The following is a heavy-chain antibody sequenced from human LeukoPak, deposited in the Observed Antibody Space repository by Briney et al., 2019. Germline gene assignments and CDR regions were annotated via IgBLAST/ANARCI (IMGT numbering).Heavy chain of an antibody. J-gene: IGHJ4*02. CDR1: GFGLSGDW. CDR2: IREDGGET. Sequence: GGSLRLSCVGSGFGLSGDWRTWVRQPPGPGLEWVANIREDGGETYYVDSVKGRFTISRDNAKISLYLQMNNLRAEDTAVYFCARPVNRLFLFWGPGTLVTVSS. CDR3: ARPVNRLFLF. D-gene: IGHD2-21*01. V-gene: IGHV3-7*01.